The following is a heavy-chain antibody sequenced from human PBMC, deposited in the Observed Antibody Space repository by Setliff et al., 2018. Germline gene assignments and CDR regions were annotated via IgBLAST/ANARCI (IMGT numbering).Heavy chain of an antibody. CDR3: ARGGLAAAGRKGVFEY. V-gene: IGHV1-46*01. D-gene: IGHD6-13*01. CDR2: IHTGGGSA. Sequence: ASVKVSCKASGYTFTRYGISWVRQAPGQGLEWMGIIHTGGGSASYAQKFQGRVTMTSDTSTSTVYMEVNIVTSDDTAIYYCARGGLAAAGRKGVFEYWGQGTVVTVSS. J-gene: IGHJ4*02. CDR1: GYTFTRYG.